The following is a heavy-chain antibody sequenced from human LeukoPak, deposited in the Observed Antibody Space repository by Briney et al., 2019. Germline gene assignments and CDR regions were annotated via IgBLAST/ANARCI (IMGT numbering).Heavy chain of an antibody. CDR3: ATSSSSRYSNWFDP. V-gene: IGHV4-61*01. J-gene: IGHJ5*02. D-gene: IGHD6-13*01. Sequence: SETLSLTCTVSGGSVSSGSYYWSWIRQPPGKGLEWIGYIYYSGSTNYNPSLKSRVTISVDTSKNQFSLKLSSVTAADTAMYYCATSSSSRYSNWFDPWGQGTLVTVSS. CDR1: GGSVSSGSYY. CDR2: IYYSGST.